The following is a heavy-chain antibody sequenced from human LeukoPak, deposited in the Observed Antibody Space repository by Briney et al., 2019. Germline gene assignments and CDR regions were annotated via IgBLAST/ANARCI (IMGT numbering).Heavy chain of an antibody. CDR2: RKWRGDSS. D-gene: IGHD1-1*01. J-gene: IGHJ6*02. V-gene: IGHV3-9*01. CDR1: GFNFDDYA. CDR3: ARDMAHIRRIWSDSQFYYAMDV. Sequence: GRSLRLSCVASGFNFDDYAMHWVRHAPGKGLEWVASRKWRGDSSGYADSVKGRFTISRDNAKNSLYLEMNSLRPEDTALYYCARDMAHIRRIWSDSQFYYAMDVWGQGTTVTVSS.